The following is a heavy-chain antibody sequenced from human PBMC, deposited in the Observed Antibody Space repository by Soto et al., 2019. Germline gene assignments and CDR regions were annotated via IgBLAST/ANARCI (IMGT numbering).Heavy chain of an antibody. V-gene: IGHV3-73*02. CDR2: IRSKANNYAT. CDR1: GYTFSDSA. Sequence: EVQLVESGGGVVQPGGSLKLSCAASGYTFSDSAMHWVRQASGKGLEWVGRIRSKANNYATVYAASVKGRFTISRDDSRNTAYLQMNSLKTEDTAVYYCARLWSEREPNFDYWGQGTLVSVSS. D-gene: IGHD1-26*01. CDR3: ARLWSEREPNFDY. J-gene: IGHJ4*02.